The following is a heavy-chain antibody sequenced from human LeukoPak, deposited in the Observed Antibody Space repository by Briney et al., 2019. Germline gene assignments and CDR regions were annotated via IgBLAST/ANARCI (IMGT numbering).Heavy chain of an antibody. Sequence: SETLSLTCTVSGGSISSYYWSWIRQPPGKGLEWIGSVYHSGSTYYNPSLRSRVTISGDTSKNQFSLKLSSVTAADTAAYYCAGVEDSSGYYYIDYWGQGTLVTVSS. J-gene: IGHJ4*02. CDR1: GGSISSYY. CDR2: VYHSGST. D-gene: IGHD3-22*01. V-gene: IGHV4-59*04. CDR3: AGVEDSSGYYYIDY.